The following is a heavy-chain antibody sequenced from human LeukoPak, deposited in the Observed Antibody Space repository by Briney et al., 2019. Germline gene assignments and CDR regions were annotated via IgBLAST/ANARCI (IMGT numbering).Heavy chain of an antibody. Sequence: SETLSLTCTVSGGSISSYYWSWIRQPPGKGLEWIGYIYYSGSTYYNPSLKSRVTISVDTSKNQFSLKLSSVTAADTAVYYCARLNVVAATEFDYWGQGTLVTVSS. J-gene: IGHJ4*02. CDR3: ARLNVVAATEFDY. D-gene: IGHD2-15*01. V-gene: IGHV4-59*04. CDR2: IYYSGST. CDR1: GGSISSYY.